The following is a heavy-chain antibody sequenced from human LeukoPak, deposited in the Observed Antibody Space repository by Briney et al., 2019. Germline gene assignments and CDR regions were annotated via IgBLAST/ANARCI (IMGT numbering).Heavy chain of an antibody. CDR2: IKQDGSEK. CDR3: ARDIGGYYYS. J-gene: IGHJ4*02. V-gene: IGHV3-7*01. Sequence: GSLILSCAASGFTFSSYWMSWVRPAPGKGLXWVANIKQDGSEKYYVHSVKGRFPISRDNAKNSLYLQMNSLRAEDTAVYYCARDIGGYYYSWGQGTLVTVSS. CDR1: GFTFSSYW. D-gene: IGHD3-22*01.